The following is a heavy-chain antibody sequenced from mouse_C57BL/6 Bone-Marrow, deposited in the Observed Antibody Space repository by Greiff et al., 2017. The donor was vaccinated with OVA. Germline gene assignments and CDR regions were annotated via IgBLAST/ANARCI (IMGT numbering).Heavy chain of an antibody. Sequence: QVQLQQSGAELVRPGPSVKMSCKASGYTFTNYWIGWAKQRPGHGLEWIGDIYPGGGYTNYHEKFKGKATLTADKSSSTAYMQFSSLTSEDSAIYYCARQTTVDAMDYWGQGTSVTVSS. CDR2: IYPGGGYT. CDR1: GYTFTNYW. CDR3: ARQTTVDAMDY. V-gene: IGHV1-63*01. J-gene: IGHJ4*01. D-gene: IGHD1-1*01.